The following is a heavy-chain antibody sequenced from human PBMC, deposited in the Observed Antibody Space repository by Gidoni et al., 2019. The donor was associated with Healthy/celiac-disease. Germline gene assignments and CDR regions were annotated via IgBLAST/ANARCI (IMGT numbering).Heavy chain of an antibody. V-gene: IGHV4-34*01. Sequence: GLEWIGEINHSGSTNYNPSLKSRVTISVDTSKNQFSQKLSSVTAADTAVYYCARGYNWNNWFDPWGQGTLVTVSS. CDR2: INHSGST. D-gene: IGHD1-20*01. J-gene: IGHJ5*02. CDR3: ARGYNWNNWFDP.